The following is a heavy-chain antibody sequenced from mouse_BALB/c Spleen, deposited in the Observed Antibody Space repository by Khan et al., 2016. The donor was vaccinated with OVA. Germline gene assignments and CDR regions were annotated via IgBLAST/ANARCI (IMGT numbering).Heavy chain of an antibody. D-gene: IGHD2-14*01. J-gene: IGHJ4*01. Sequence: QIQLVQSGPELKKPGETVRISCKASGYTFTTAGIQWVQKMPGKGLKWIGWINTHSGVPKYAEDFKGRFAFSLEISVNTAYLQITKLKNEDTATYFCARGEDAYYRNDGGAMNYWGQGTSVTVSS. CDR1: GYTFTTAG. CDR3: ARGEDAYYRNDGGAMNY. V-gene: IGHV9-4*02. CDR2: INTHSGVP.